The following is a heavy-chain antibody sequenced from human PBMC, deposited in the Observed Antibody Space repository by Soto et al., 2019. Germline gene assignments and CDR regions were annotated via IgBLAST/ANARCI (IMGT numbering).Heavy chain of an antibody. V-gene: IGHV3-23*01. CDR1: GFTFNIYP. Sequence: EVQLLESGGGLVQPGESLRLSCAASGFTFNIYPMSWVRQAPGKGLEWVSGISDSGGRTYYADSVKGRFTISRDNSKNTLYLQMNSLRAEDTAIYYCAKDAPRWDWGQGTLVTVSS. CDR2: ISDSGGRT. CDR3: AKDAPRWD. J-gene: IGHJ4*02.